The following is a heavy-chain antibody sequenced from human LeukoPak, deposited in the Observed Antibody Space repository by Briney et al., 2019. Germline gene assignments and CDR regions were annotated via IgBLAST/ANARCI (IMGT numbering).Heavy chain of an antibody. J-gene: IGHJ4*02. Sequence: GGSLRLSCSASGFTFSSYAIHWVRQAPGKGLEYVSAISDNGGSTYYADSVKGRFTISRDNSKNTLYLQMSSPRAEDTAVYYCVKYSSGWYDYWGQGTLVTVSS. CDR1: GFTFSSYA. CDR2: ISDNGGST. D-gene: IGHD6-19*01. V-gene: IGHV3-64D*06. CDR3: VKYSSGWYDY.